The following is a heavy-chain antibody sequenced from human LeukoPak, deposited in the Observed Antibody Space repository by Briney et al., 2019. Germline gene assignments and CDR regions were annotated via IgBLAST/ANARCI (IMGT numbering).Heavy chain of an antibody. D-gene: IGHD1-7*01. CDR1: GFTFSNYW. V-gene: IGHV3-7*01. CDR3: AKVGTRDWYFDL. J-gene: IGHJ2*01. Sequence: PGGSLRLSCAAPGFTFSNYWMRWVRQARGKGVEWVANIKEDGSEKYYVDSVKGRFTISRDNAKNSLYLQMNSLRAEDTAVYYCAKVGTRDWYFDLWGRGTLVTVAS. CDR2: IKEDGSEK.